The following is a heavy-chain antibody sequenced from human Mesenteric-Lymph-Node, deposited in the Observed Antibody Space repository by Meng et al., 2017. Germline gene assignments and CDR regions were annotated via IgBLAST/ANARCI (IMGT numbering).Heavy chain of an antibody. CDR2: IKQDGSEK. CDR1: GFTFSSYW. J-gene: IGHJ3*02. CDR3: ARVYTNDAFDI. D-gene: IGHD2-2*02. Sequence: GESLNISCAASGFTFSSYWMSWVRQAPGKGLEWVGNIKQDGSEKYYVDSVKGRFTISRDNAKNSLYLQMNSLRAEDKAVYYCARVYTNDAFDIWGQGTMVTVSS. V-gene: IGHV3-7*01.